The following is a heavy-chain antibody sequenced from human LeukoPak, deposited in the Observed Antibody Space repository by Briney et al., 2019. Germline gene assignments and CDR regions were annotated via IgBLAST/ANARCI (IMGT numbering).Heavy chain of an antibody. V-gene: IGHV3-7*01. D-gene: IGHD6-13*01. CDR2: IKQDGSEK. CDR3: ARLAYSSSWYVDYYYYMDV. CDR1: GFTFSSYW. Sequence: GGSLRLSCAASGFTFSSYWMSWVRQAPGKGLEWVANIKQDGSEKYYVDSVKGRFTISRDNAKNSLYLQMNSLRAEDTAVYYCARLAYSSSWYVDYYYYMDVWGKGTTVTISS. J-gene: IGHJ6*03.